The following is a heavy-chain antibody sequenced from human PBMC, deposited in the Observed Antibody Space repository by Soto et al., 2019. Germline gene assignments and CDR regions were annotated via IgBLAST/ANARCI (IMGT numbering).Heavy chain of an antibody. V-gene: IGHV4-34*01. D-gene: IGHD2-2*01. Sequence: QVQLQQWGAGLLKPSETLSLTCAVYGGSFSGYYWSWIRQPPGKGLEWIGEINHSGSTTYNPSLKSRVTISVETSKNQFSRKRSSATAADAAVYYCARGWRTHADIVVVPAAGPPYYCYYGMYAWAKGPRSPSP. J-gene: IGHJ6*02. CDR2: INHSGST. CDR3: ARGWRTHADIVVVPAAGPPYYCYYGMYA. CDR1: GGSFSGYY.